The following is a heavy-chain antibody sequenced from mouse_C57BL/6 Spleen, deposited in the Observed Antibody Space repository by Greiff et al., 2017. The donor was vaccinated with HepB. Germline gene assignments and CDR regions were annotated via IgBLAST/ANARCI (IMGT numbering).Heavy chain of an antibody. J-gene: IGHJ4*01. CDR3: ARGTGRRDYYAMDY. D-gene: IGHD4-1*01. CDR1: GYTFTDYN. CDR2: INPNNGGT. V-gene: IGHV1-18*01. Sequence: EVQLQQSGPELVKPGASVKIPCKASGYTFTDYNMDWVKQSHGKSLEWIGDINPNNGGTIYNQKFKGKATLTVDKSSSTAYMELRSLTSEDTAVYYCARGTGRRDYYAMDYWGQGTSVTVSS.